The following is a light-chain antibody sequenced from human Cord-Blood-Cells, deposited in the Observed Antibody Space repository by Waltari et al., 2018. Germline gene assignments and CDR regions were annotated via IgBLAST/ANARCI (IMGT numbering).Light chain of an antibody. CDR3: QQYYRTLT. V-gene: IGKV4-1*01. Sequence: DIVMTQSPDSLAVSLGERATINCKSSQCVLYSSNNKNYLAWYQQKPEQHPKLLIYWESTRESGDPDRFSGSGSGTYFTLTISSLQAEDVAVYYCQQYYRTLTFGGGTKVEIK. CDR1: QCVLYSSNNKNY. J-gene: IGKJ4*01. CDR2: WES.